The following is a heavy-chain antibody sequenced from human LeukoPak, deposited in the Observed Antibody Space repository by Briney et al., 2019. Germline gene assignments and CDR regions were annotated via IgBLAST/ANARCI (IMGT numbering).Heavy chain of an antibody. CDR3: SSKVAAAGASYHYGMDV. J-gene: IGHJ6*02. Sequence: PGRSLRLSYAASGFTFSSYAIHRVRQAPGTGLEGAAVISYDGSNKYYADSVKGRFTISRDNSKNTLFLLMNSVSAEDPGVYYCSSKVAAAGASYHYGMDVWGQGTTVTVSS. V-gene: IGHV3-30*04. D-gene: IGHD6-13*01. CDR1: GFTFSSYA. CDR2: ISYDGSNK.